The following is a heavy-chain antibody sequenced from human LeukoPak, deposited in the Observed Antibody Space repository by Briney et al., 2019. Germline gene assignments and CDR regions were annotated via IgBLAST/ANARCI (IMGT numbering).Heavy chain of an antibody. J-gene: IGHJ6*02. D-gene: IGHD4-17*01. V-gene: IGHV4-31*03. CDR3: AREPTVTTKPQRQYGMDV. CDR1: GRSISSGGYY. Sequence: PSQTLSLTCTVCGRSISSGGYYWRWIRQHPGKGLEWIEYIYYSGSTYYNPSLKSRVTISVDTSKNQFSLKLSSVTAADTAVYYCAREPTVTTKPQRQYGMDVWGQGTTVTVSS. CDR2: IYYSGST.